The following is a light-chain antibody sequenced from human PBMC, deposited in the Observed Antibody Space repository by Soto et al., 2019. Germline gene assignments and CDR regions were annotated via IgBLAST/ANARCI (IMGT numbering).Light chain of an antibody. Sequence: DIQLTQSPSFLSASVGDRVTITCRASQGISSFLAWYQQKPGKAPNLLISGASNLRTGVPSRFSGGGSGTGFTLTISSLQPEDFATYYCQHLNTYPLTFGGGTKVEI. CDR2: GAS. CDR1: QGISSF. V-gene: IGKV1-9*01. J-gene: IGKJ4*01. CDR3: QHLNTYPLT.